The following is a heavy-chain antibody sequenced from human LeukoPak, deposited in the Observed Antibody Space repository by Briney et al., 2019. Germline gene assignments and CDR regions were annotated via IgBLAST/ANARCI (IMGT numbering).Heavy chain of an antibody. V-gene: IGHV3-30*04. D-gene: IGHD5-18*01. CDR1: GFAFNEYN. J-gene: IGHJ4*02. CDR2: IFYDGSSK. Sequence: GGSLRLSCAASGFAFNEYNMHWVRRAPGKGLEWVTFIFYDGSSKKEADSVKGRFSISRDNSKNTVYLQMNSLRPEDTAVYYCARDFSARYTIDYWGQGTLVTVSS. CDR3: ARDFSARYTIDY.